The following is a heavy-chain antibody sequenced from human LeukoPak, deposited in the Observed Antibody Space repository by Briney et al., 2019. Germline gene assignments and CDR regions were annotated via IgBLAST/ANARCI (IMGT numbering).Heavy chain of an antibody. CDR3: ARDMSYYGSGRSGTGAFDI. J-gene: IGHJ3*02. Sequence: ASVKVSCKASGYTFTGSCMHWVRQAPGQGLEWMGWIDPNNGGTNYAQKFQGWVTMTRDTSISTAYMELSRLRSDDAAVYYCARDMSYYGSGRSGTGAFDIWGQGTMVTVSS. CDR2: IDPNNGGT. D-gene: IGHD3-10*01. V-gene: IGHV1-2*04. CDR1: GYTFTGSC.